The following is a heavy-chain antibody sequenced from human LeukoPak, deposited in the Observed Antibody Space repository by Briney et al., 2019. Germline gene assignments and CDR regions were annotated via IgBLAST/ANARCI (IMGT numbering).Heavy chain of an antibody. CDR1: GFTLSTYA. CDR2: IVGSSGNT. Sequence: GGSLRLSCAVSGFTLSTYAMTWVRQAPGKGLEWVSSIVGSSGNTYYADSVKGRFTISGDNSKNTLYLQMSSLRAEDTAVYYCANPAGYFDSSGYDVDYWGQGTLVTVSS. V-gene: IGHV3-23*01. D-gene: IGHD3-22*01. CDR3: ANPAGYFDSSGYDVDY. J-gene: IGHJ4*02.